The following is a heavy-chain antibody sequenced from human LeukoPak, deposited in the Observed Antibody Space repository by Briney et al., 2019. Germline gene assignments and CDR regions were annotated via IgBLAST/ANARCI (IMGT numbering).Heavy chain of an antibody. V-gene: IGHV3-30*02. J-gene: IGHJ4*02. CDR1: GLSSSTAG. CDR3: VKEGSNSPAGYYFTH. Sequence: RGSLRLSCVMSGLSSSTAGMHWVRQAPGRWLEWVAYLKSDGVEKQYADSVEGRFTISRDTSKNTLYLQMNTLGPDDAAFYFCVKEGSNSPAGYYFTHWGQPTLVSVSS. D-gene: IGHD2/OR15-2a*01. CDR2: LKSDGVEK.